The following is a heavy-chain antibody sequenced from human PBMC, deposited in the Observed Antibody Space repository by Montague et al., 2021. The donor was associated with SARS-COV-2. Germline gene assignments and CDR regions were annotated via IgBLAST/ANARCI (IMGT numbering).Heavy chain of an antibody. Sequence: SETLSLTCTFSGGSISTIVNFWGWIRQPPGKGLEWIGSISYTGSTYHNPSLKSRVIISVDTSKNQFSLKLSSVTAADAAVYYCAGGPAATYYYGMDVWGQGTTVTVSS. D-gene: IGHD2-15*01. CDR3: AGGPAATYYYGMDV. V-gene: IGHV4-39*07. CDR2: ISYTGST. CDR1: GGSISTIVNF. J-gene: IGHJ6*02.